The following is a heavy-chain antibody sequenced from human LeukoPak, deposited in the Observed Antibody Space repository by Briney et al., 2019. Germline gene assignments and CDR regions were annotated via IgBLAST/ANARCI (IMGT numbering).Heavy chain of an antibody. Sequence: PGGSLRLSCAASGFTFSSYAVSWVRQAPGKGLEWVSAISGSGGSTYYADSVKGRFTISRDNSKNTLYLQMNSLRAEDTAVYYCAKSPSGYSTGWFDPWGQGTLVTVSS. CDR3: AKSPSGYSTGWFDP. CDR2: ISGSGGST. J-gene: IGHJ5*02. V-gene: IGHV3-23*01. CDR1: GFTFSSYA. D-gene: IGHD6-19*01.